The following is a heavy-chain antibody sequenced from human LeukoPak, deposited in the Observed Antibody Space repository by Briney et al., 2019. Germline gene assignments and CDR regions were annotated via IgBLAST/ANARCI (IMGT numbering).Heavy chain of an antibody. CDR3: ARGRRTYSSGWIPRVFDP. Sequence: SETLSLTCTVSGDSISSGDYYWSWIRQPPGKGLEWIGEINHSGSTNYNPSLKSRVTISVDTSKNQFSLKLSSVTAADTAVYYCARGRRTYSSGWIPRVFDPWGQGTLVTVSS. J-gene: IGHJ5*02. CDR1: GDSISSGDYY. CDR2: INHSGST. V-gene: IGHV4-39*07. D-gene: IGHD6-19*01.